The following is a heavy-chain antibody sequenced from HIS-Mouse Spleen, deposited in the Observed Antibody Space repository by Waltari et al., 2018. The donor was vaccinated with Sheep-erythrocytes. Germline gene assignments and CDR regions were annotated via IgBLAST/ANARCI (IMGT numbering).Heavy chain of an antibody. J-gene: IGHJ4*02. D-gene: IGHD1-26*01. CDR3: ARVASGATFDY. V-gene: IGHV3-21*01. Sequence: EVQLVESGGGLVKPGGSLRLSCAAYGFTFSSYSMNWVRQAPGKGLEWVYSISSSISYIYYADSVQGRFTISRDNAKNSLYLQMNSLRAEDTAVYYCARVASGATFDYWGQGTLVTVSS. CDR2: ISSSISYI. CDR1: GFTFSSYS.